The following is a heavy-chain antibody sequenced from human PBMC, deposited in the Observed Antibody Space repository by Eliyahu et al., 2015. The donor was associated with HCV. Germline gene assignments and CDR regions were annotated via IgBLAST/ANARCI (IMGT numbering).Heavy chain of an antibody. D-gene: IGHD5-18*01. CDR3: ARGSSFYSYGFDFDY. Sequence: QVQLQESGPGLAKPSETLSLTCTVSXGSISNRDYTWAWIRQPPGKGLKWIGTIFYTGSTDYNPSLKRRVTISVDTSKIQFTLKLVSVTASDTAVYYCARGSSFYSYGFDFDYWGQGTLVTVSS. V-gene: IGHV4-39*01. CDR2: IFYTGST. CDR1: XGSISNRDYT. J-gene: IGHJ4*02.